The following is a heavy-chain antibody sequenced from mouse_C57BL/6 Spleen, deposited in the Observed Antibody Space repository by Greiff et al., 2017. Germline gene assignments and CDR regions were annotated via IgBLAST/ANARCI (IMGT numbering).Heavy chain of an antibody. Sequence: QVQLQQPGAELVMPGASVKLSCQASGYTFTSYWMHWVKQRPGQGLEWIGEIDPSDSYTNYNQKFKGKFTLTVDKSSSTDYMQLSSLTSEDSAVYYCARFLRPYFDVWGTGTTVTDSS. CDR1: GYTFTSYW. V-gene: IGHV1-69*01. D-gene: IGHD2-12*01. CDR3: ARFLRPYFDV. CDR2: IDPSDSYT. J-gene: IGHJ1*03.